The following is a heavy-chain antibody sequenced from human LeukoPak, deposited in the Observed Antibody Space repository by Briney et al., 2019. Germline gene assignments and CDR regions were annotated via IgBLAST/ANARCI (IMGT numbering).Heavy chain of an antibody. J-gene: IGHJ4*02. V-gene: IGHV1-2*02. CDR3: ARDRDTVVIFDY. D-gene: IGHD4-23*01. CDR1: GYTFTGYY. Sequence: ASVKVSCKAFGYTFTGYYIHWVRQAPGQGLEWMGWINPNSGGTNYAQKFQGRVTMTRDTSITTAYMELSSLRSDDTAVYYCARDRDTVVIFDYWGQGTLVTVSS. CDR2: INPNSGGT.